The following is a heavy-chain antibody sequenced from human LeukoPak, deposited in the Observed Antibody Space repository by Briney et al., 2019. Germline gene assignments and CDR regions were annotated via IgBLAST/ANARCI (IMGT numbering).Heavy chain of an antibody. D-gene: IGHD3-22*01. V-gene: IGHV3-64*01. CDR2: ISSNGGST. CDR1: GFTFSSYA. Sequence: PGGSLRLSCAASGFTFSSYAMHWVRQAPGKGLEYVSAISSNGGSTYYANSVKGRFTISGDNSKNTLYLQMGSLRAEDMAVYYCARVRYYDSSGYWTPWGAFDIWGQGTMVTVSS. J-gene: IGHJ3*02. CDR3: ARVRYYDSSGYWTPWGAFDI.